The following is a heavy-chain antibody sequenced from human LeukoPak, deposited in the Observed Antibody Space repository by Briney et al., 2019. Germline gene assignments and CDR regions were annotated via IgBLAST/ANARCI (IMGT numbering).Heavy chain of an antibody. Sequence: SVKASCKASGGTFSSYAISWVRQAPGQGLEWMGRIIPIFGIANYAQKFQGRVTITADKSTSTAYMELSSLRSEDTAVYYCAREGYCSSTSCPFDYWGQGTLVTVSS. J-gene: IGHJ4*02. CDR2: IIPIFGIA. CDR3: AREGYCSSTSCPFDY. V-gene: IGHV1-69*04. CDR1: GGTFSSYA. D-gene: IGHD2-2*01.